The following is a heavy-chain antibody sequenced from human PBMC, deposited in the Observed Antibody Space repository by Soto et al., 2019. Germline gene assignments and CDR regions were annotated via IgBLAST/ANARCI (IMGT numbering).Heavy chain of an antibody. D-gene: IGHD3-10*01. CDR3: APSHLWPNDAFDI. J-gene: IGHJ3*02. CDR1: GFTFSSYA. V-gene: IGHV3-23*01. Sequence: QTGGSLRLSCAASGFTFSSYAMSWVRQAPGKGMEWVSAISGSGGSTYYADSVKGRFTISRDNSKNTLYLQMNSLRADDTAVYYCAPSHLWPNDAFDIWGQGTMVTVSS. CDR2: ISGSGGST.